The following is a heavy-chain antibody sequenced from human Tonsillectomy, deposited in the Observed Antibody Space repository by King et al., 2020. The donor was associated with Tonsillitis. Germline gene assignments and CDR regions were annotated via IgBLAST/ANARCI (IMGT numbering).Heavy chain of an antibody. CDR1: GGSISSGGYS. J-gene: IGHJ6*02. D-gene: IGHD6-19*01. V-gene: IGHV4-30-4*07. Sequence: VQLQESGPGLVKPSQTLSLTCAVSGGSISSGGYSWSWNRQPPGKGLEWIGYIYYSGSTYYNPSLKSRVTISVDTSKNQFSLKLSSVTAADTAVYYCARGKLQWLPPRYYYYGMDVWGQGTTVTVSS. CDR3: ARGKLQWLPPRYYYYGMDV. CDR2: IYYSGST.